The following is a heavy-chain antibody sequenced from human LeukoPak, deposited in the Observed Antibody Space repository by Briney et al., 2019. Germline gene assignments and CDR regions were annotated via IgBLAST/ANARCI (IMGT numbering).Heavy chain of an antibody. CDR3: AKDRVVVVAATMVGYYGMDV. CDR1: GFTFSSYA. D-gene: IGHD2-15*01. CDR2: ISGSGGST. Sequence: GGSLRLSCAASGFTFSSYAMSWVRQAPGKGLEWVSAISGSGGSTYYADSVKGRFTISRDNSKNTLYLQMKSLRAEDTAVYYCAKDRVVVVAATMVGYYGMDVWGQGTTVTVSS. V-gene: IGHV3-23*01. J-gene: IGHJ6*02.